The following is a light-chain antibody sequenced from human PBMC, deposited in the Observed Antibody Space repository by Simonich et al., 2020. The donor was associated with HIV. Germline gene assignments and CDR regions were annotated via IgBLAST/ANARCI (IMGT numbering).Light chain of an antibody. J-gene: IGLJ2*01. CDR2: DVR. CDR3: QSYDSSLCGVV. V-gene: IGLV2-14*01. CDR1: SSDVGGYNY. Sequence: QSALTQPASVSGSPGQSITISCTGTSSDVGGYNYVSWYQQHPGKAPKLMIYDVRKRPSGVSNRFSGSKSGTSSSLAITGLQAKDEADYYCQSYDSSLCGVVFGGGTKLTVL.